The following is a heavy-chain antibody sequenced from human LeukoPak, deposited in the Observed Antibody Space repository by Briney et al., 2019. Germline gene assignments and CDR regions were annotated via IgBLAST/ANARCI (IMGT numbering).Heavy chain of an antibody. CDR2: ISGSGTTI. V-gene: IGHV3-11*01. CDR1: GFTFSDYY. J-gene: IGHJ4*02. D-gene: IGHD3-9*01. CDR3: ARDTELRYFDWLPSEGCFDY. Sequence: GGSLRLSCAASGFTFSDYYMNWVRQAPGKGLEWVSYISGSGTTIDYADSVKGRFTISRDNAKNSLYLQMNSLRAEDTAVYYCARDTELRYFDWLPSEGCFDYWGQGTVVTVSS.